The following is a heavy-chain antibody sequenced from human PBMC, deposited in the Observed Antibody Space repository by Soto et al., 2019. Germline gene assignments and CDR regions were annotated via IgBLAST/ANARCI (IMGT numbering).Heavy chain of an antibody. CDR1: GFTFSTYV. CDR3: ARGSAWSIAAAGSIHY. CDR2: VSYDGSNQ. J-gene: IGHJ4*01. V-gene: IGHV3-30-3*01. D-gene: IGHD6-13*01. Sequence: QVQLVESGGGVVQPGRSLRLSCAASGFTFSTYVMHWVRQAPGKGLEWVGVVSYDGSNQHYADSVKGRITISRDNSKNTLSLQMNSLRPEDTAVYYCARGSAWSIAAAGSIHYWGQGTLVTVSS.